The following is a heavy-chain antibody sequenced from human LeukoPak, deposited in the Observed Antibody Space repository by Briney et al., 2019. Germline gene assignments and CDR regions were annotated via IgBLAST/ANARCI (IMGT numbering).Heavy chain of an antibody. D-gene: IGHD3-22*01. V-gene: IGHV3-23*01. Sequence: GGSLRLSCAASGFTFSTYTMNWVRQAPGKGLEWVSSITDSGGSTYHADSVKGRFTISRDNSKNTLYLQMSSLRVEDTAIYYCAQGSSGSPSGGNWGQGTLVTVSS. J-gene: IGHJ4*02. CDR1: GFTFSTYT. CDR2: ITDSGGST. CDR3: AQGSSGSPSGGN.